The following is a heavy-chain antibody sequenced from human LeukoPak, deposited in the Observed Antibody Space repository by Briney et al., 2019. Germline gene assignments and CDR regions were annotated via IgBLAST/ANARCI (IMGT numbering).Heavy chain of an antibody. CDR1: GYTFTRYY. J-gene: IGHJ4*02. CDR3: TRGGYGGPRVAFDY. D-gene: IGHD1-1*01. Sequence: GASVKVSCKASGYTFTRYYMHWVRQAPGQGLEWMGTISPSGASTSYAQKFQGRVTMTRDTSTSTVYMELSSLRSEDTAVYYCTRGGYGGPRVAFDYWGQGTLVTASS. V-gene: IGHV1-46*01. CDR2: ISPSGAST.